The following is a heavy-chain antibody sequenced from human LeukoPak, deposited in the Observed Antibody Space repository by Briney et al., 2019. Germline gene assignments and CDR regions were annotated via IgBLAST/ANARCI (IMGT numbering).Heavy chain of an antibody. CDR3: ARDRVGSSSALDY. D-gene: IGHD6-6*01. CDR2: IWYDGSNK. V-gene: IGHV3-33*01. CDR1: GFTFSSYG. Sequence: GGSLRLSCAASGFTFSSYGMHWVRQAPGKGLEWVAVIWYDGSNKYYADSVKGRFTISRDNPKNTLYLQMNNLRAEDTAVYYCARDRVGSSSALDYWGQGTLVTVSS. J-gene: IGHJ4*02.